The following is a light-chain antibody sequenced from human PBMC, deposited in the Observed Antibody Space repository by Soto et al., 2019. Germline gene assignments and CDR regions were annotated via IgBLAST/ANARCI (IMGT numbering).Light chain of an antibody. V-gene: IGKV3-11*01. CDR1: QSVSSY. J-gene: IGKJ5*01. CDR3: QVRTKWSMA. CDR2: DAS. Sequence: ELLLAQSPSSPRLSPGDKTTLSWRASQSVSSYLAWYQQKPGQAPRLLIYDASNRATGIPARFSGTGSGTDFNITINSREAEAFAAYYCQVRTKWSMACGRGTRLEIK.